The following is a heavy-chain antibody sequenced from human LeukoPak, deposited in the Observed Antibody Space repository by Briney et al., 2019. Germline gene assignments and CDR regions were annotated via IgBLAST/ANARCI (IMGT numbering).Heavy chain of an antibody. CDR2: INPNSGGT. V-gene: IGHV1-2*02. J-gene: IGHJ5*02. CDR3: ARANMLRGVGSFFDRNGFDP. CDR1: GYTFTGYY. D-gene: IGHD3-10*01. Sequence: GASVKVSCKTSGYTFTGYYMHWVRQAPGQGLEWMGWINPNSGGTNYAQKLQGRVTMTRETSISTAYMELSRLGSDDTAVYYCARANMLRGVGSFFDRNGFDPWGQGTLVTVSS.